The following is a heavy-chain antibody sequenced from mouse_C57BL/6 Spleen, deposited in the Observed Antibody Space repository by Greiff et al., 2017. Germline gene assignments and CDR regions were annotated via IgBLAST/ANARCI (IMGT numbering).Heavy chain of an antibody. CDR3: AALYYGNPFAY. CDR1: GYSFTGYY. CDR2: INPSTGGT. Sequence: VQLKESGPELVKPGASVKISCKASGYSFTGYYMNWVKQSPEKSLEWIGEINPSTGGTTYNQKFKAKATLTVDKSSSTAYMQLKSLTSEDSAVYYCAALYYGNPFAYWGQGTLVTVSA. D-gene: IGHD2-1*01. J-gene: IGHJ3*01. V-gene: IGHV1-42*01.